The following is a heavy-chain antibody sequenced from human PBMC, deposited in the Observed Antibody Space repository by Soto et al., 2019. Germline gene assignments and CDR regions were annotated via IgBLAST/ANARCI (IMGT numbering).Heavy chain of an antibody. CDR3: ARVAMVRGVIKAYYYYYGMDV. CDR2: INHSGST. J-gene: IGHJ6*02. D-gene: IGHD3-10*01. CDR1: GGSFSGYY. Sequence: SETLSLTCAVYGGSFSGYYWSWIRQPPGKGLEWIGEINHSGSTNYNPSLKSRVTISVDTSKNQFSLKLSSVTAADTAVYYCARVAMVRGVIKAYYYYYGMDVWGQGTTVTVS. V-gene: IGHV4-34*01.